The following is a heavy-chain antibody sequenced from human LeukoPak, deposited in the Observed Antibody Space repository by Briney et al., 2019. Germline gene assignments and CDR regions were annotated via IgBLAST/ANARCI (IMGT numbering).Heavy chain of an antibody. CDR3: ARILYSRNIGY. D-gene: IGHD6-13*01. CDR1: GGSISSSSHY. CDR2: IYYSGST. Sequence: SETLSLTCTVSGGSISSSSHYGGWIRQPPGKGLEWIGTIYYSGSTYYNPSLKSRVTISVDTSKNQFSLKLSSVTAADTAGYYCARILYSRNIGYWGQGTVVTVSS. J-gene: IGHJ4*02. V-gene: IGHV4-39*07.